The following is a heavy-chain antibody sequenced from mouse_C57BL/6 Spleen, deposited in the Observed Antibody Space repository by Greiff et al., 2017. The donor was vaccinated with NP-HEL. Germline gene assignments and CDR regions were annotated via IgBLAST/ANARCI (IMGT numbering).Heavy chain of an antibody. J-gene: IGHJ4*01. CDR1: GYTFTDYY. Sequence: VQLQQSGPELVKPGASVKISCKASGYTFTDYYMNWVKQSHGKSLEWIGDINPNNGGTSYNQKFKGKATLTVDTSSSTAYMELRSLTSEDSAVYYCASIYDYDGYYAMDYWGQGTSVTVSA. D-gene: IGHD2-4*01. CDR2: INPNNGGT. V-gene: IGHV1-26*01. CDR3: ASIYDYDGYYAMDY.